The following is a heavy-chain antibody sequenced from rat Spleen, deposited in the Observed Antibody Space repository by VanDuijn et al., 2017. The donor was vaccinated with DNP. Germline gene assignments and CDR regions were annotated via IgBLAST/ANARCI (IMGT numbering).Heavy chain of an antibody. CDR2: INTDGGDT. Sequence: EVQLVETGGGLVQPGRSLRLSCVASGFTFSTYWMFWIRQSPGKGLEWVATINTDGGDTYYADSVKGRFTISRDNAENSVYLQMNSLRSEDTATYYCAKYGDYGGYRRFGHWGQGTLVTVSS. CDR3: AKYGDYGGYRRFGH. V-gene: IGHV5-58*01. CDR1: GFTFSTYW. D-gene: IGHD1-11*01. J-gene: IGHJ3*01.